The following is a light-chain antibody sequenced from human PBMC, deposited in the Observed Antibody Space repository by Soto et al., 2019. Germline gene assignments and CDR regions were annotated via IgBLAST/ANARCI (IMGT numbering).Light chain of an antibody. CDR2: GNN. Sequence: QSVLTQPPSVSGAPGQTITMSCTGSGSNVGASYDVHWYQQRPGTAPKLLIFGNNNRPSGVPDRFSGSKSGTSASLAITGLQAEDEGDYYCQSYDSTRSARYVFGTGTKVTVL. CDR3: QSYDSTRSARYV. V-gene: IGLV1-40*01. CDR1: GSNVGASYD. J-gene: IGLJ1*01.